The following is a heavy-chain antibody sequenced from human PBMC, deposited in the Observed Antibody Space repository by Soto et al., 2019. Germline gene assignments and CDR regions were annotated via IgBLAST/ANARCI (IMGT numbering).Heavy chain of an antibody. CDR1: GFTVNSNY. Sequence: PGVSLRLSFAASGFTVNSNYMSWVRQAPGKGLEWVSVIYSDGSTYYADSVKGRFIISRDNSNNTLYFQMNSLRAEDTAVYYCATLTKYDILTGFYPCWGQGTLVTVSS. D-gene: IGHD3-9*01. CDR3: ATLTKYDILTGFYPC. J-gene: IGHJ4*02. V-gene: IGHV3-66*01. CDR2: IYSDGST.